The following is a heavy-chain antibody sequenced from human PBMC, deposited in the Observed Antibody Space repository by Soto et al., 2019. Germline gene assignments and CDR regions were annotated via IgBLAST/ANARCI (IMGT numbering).Heavy chain of an antibody. CDR1: GFSIRDYY. CDR2: VYHSGAS. V-gene: IGHV4-4*08. D-gene: IGHD3-9*01. Sequence: SETLSLTCPVFGFSIRDYYWSWIRQPPGKGPEWIGYVYHSGASNYNPSLGSRVTISLDMSKNQFSLKLSSVTAADTAVYYCAASDILTGYYIDYWGQGTLVTVSS. J-gene: IGHJ4*02. CDR3: AASDILTGYYIDY.